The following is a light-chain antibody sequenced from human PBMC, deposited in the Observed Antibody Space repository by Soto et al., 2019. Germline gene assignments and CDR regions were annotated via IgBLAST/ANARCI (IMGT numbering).Light chain of an antibody. J-gene: IGKJ5*01. Sequence: DIQMPPSPSSLPASTGDRVTITCRASRPINTFLNWYQQKPGKAPNLLIYGASTLQTGGPSRFSGSGSWTDFTLTISCLQREDFATYYCQQSYSTPEAFGQGTRLEIK. CDR2: GAS. CDR1: RPINTF. V-gene: IGKV1-39*01. CDR3: QQSYSTPEA.